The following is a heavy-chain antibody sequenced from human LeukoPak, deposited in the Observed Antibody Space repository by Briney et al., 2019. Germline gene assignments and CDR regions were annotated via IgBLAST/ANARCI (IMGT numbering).Heavy chain of an antibody. CDR2: ISAYNGNT. CDR3: ARFGSEVSLLWFGGPVDYYYYGMDV. V-gene: IGHV1-18*01. CDR1: GYTFTSYG. J-gene: IGHJ6*02. D-gene: IGHD3-10*01. Sequence: ASVKVSCKASGYTFTSYGISWVRQAPGQGLEWMGWISAYNGNTNYAQKLQGRVTMTTDTSTSTAYMELRSLRSEDTAVYYCARFGSEVSLLWFGGPVDYYYYGMDVWGQGTTVTVSS.